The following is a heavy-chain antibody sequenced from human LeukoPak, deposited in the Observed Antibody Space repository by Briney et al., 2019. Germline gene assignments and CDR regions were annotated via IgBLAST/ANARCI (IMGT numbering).Heavy chain of an antibody. V-gene: IGHV3-7*01. CDR2: IKQDGSEK. Sequence: PGGSLRLSCAASGFTFSSYWMSWVRQAPGKGLEWVANIKQDGSEKYYVDSVKGRFTISRGNAKNSLYLQMNSLRAEDTAVYYCARAGQLWSPTIDYWGQGTLVTVSS. CDR3: ARAGQLWSPTIDY. D-gene: IGHD5-18*01. CDR1: GFTFSSYW. J-gene: IGHJ4*02.